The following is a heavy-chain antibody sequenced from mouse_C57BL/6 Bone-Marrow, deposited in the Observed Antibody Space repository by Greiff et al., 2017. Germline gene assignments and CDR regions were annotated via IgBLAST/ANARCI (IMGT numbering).Heavy chain of an antibody. Sequence: EVQRVESGGGLVKPGGSLKLSCAASGFTFSSYAMSWVRQTPEKRLEWVATISDGGSYTYYPDNVKGRFTISRDNAKNNLYLQMSHLKSEDTAMYYCARDGPIYYDYFDYGGQGTTLTVSS. J-gene: IGHJ2*01. CDR1: GFTFSSYA. V-gene: IGHV5-4*01. CDR3: ARDGPIYYDYFDY. CDR2: ISDGGSYT. D-gene: IGHD2-4*01.